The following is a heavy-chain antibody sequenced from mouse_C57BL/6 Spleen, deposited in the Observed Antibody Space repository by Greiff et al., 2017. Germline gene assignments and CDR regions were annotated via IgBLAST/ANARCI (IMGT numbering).Heavy chain of an antibody. CDR2: IDPNSGGT. Sequence: QVQLQQPGAELVKPGASVKLSCKASGYTFTSYWMHWVKQRPGRGLEWIGRIDPNSGGTKYNEKFKCKATLTVDKPSSTAYMQLSSLTSEDSAVYYCASSHSNYDYYAMDYWGQGTSVTVSS. D-gene: IGHD2-5*01. CDR1: GYTFTSYW. J-gene: IGHJ4*01. CDR3: ASSHSNYDYYAMDY. V-gene: IGHV1-72*01.